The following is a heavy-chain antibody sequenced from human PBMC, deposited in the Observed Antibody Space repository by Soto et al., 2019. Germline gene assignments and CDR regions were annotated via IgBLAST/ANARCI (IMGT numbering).Heavy chain of an antibody. V-gene: IGHV1-58*02. CDR1: GFTFTSSA. D-gene: IGHD3-3*01. Sequence: QMQLVQSGPEVKKPGTSVKVSCKASGFTFTSSAMQWVRQARGQRLEWIGWIVVGSGNTNYGQKFQERVTITRDMSTSTAYMELSSLRSEDTAVYYCAAVPFGVVIKRYFDYWGQGTLVTVSS. CDR3: AAVPFGVVIKRYFDY. J-gene: IGHJ4*02. CDR2: IVVGSGNT.